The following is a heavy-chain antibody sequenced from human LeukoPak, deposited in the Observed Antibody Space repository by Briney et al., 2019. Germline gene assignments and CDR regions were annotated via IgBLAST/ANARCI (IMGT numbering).Heavy chain of an antibody. CDR3: AKKYGGTVYGNGLNYFDY. CDR2: IGGSGSRT. V-gene: IGHV3-23*01. CDR1: GFTFSSYA. Sequence: PGGSLRLSCAASGFTFSSYAMSWVRQAPGKSLEWVSGIGGSGSRTYYADSVKGRFTISRDNSKNTLYLQMDRLRAEDTAIYYRAKKYGGTVYGNGLNYFDYWGQGTLVTVSS. J-gene: IGHJ4*02. D-gene: IGHD4-23*01.